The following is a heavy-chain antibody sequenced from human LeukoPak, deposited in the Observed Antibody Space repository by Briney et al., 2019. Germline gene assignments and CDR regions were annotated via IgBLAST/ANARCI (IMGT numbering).Heavy chain of an antibody. CDR3: AREIPGRIAADC. CDR1: GFTFSDYA. Sequence: GGSLRLSCAASGFTFSDYAMNWVRQAPGKGLEWLSFIGTTSDAMYYADSVKGRLTVSRDNAKNSLFLQMHSLRAEDTAIYYCAREIPGRIAADCWGQGTLVTVSS. D-gene: IGHD2-15*01. CDR2: IGTTSDAM. V-gene: IGHV3-48*01. J-gene: IGHJ4*02.